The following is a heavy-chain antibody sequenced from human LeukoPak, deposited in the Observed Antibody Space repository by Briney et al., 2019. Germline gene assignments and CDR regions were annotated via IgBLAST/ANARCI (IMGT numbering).Heavy chain of an antibody. J-gene: IGHJ4*02. CDR2: IKSKISGETA. D-gene: IGHD3/OR15-3a*01. CDR1: GFTFNTAW. CDR3: AAGTGRSDFDY. V-gene: IGHV3-15*01. Sequence: GGSLRLSCAASGFTFNTAWMTWVRQAPGKGLEWVGRIKSKISGETADYAAPVKGRFTISRDDSKNTLYLQMNSLTTEDTALYYCAAGTGRSDFDYWGQGALVTVSS.